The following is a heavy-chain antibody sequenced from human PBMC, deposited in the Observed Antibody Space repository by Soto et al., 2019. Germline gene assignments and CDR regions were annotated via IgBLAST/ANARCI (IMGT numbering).Heavy chain of an antibody. Sequence: SETHPLSYTVAGGNVSSGNYYWSWIRQPPGKGLEWIGFIYYTGSSSYNPSLKSRVTMSLDKSNNQFSLKLTSVTAADTAVYYCAKDPSHYDILTGYPYPGAFDIWGQGTMVTVSS. V-gene: IGHV4-61*01. CDR3: AKDPSHYDILTGYPYPGAFDI. J-gene: IGHJ3*02. CDR1: GGNVSSGNYY. D-gene: IGHD3-9*01. CDR2: IYYTGSS.